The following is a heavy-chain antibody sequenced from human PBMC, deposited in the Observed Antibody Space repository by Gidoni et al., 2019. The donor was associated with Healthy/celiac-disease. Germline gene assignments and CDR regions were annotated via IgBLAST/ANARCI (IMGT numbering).Heavy chain of an antibody. V-gene: IGHV1-46*01. CDR1: GYTFTRYY. Sequence: QVQLVQSGAEVKTPGASVTVSCKASGYTFTRYYMHWVRQAPGPGLEWMGIINPSGGSTSYAQKFQGRVTMTRDTSTSTVYMELSSLRSEDTAVYYCARDIWQWGTTEDVSYYYDSSGEWGAFDIWGQGTMVTVSS. CDR3: ARDIWQWGTTEDVSYYYDSSGEWGAFDI. D-gene: IGHD3-22*01. CDR2: INPSGGST. J-gene: IGHJ3*02.